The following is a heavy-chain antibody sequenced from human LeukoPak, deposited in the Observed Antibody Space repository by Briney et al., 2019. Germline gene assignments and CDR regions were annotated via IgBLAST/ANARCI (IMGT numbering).Heavy chain of an antibody. CDR2: ISGSGGST. CDR3: AKGNDFWSGYHYYYYMDV. D-gene: IGHD3-3*01. Sequence: GGSLRLSCAASGFTFSSYAMSWVRQAPGKGLEWVSAISGSGGSTYYADSVKGRFTISRDNSKNTLYLQMNSLRAEDTAVYYCAKGNDFWSGYHYYYYMDVWGKGTTVTVPS. J-gene: IGHJ6*03. CDR1: GFTFSSYA. V-gene: IGHV3-23*01.